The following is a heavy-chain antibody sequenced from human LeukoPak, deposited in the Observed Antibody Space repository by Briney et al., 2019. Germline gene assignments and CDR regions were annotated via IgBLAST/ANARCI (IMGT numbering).Heavy chain of an antibody. J-gene: IGHJ3*02. CDR1: GYTFTSYY. V-gene: IGHV1-46*01. CDR3: AREEAMIVVVPHDAFDI. CDR2: INPSGGST. Sequence: ASVKVSCKASGYTFTSYYMHWVRQAPGQGLEWMGIINPSGGSTSYAQKFQGRVTMTRDTSTSTVYMELSSLRSEDTAVYYCAREEAMIVVVPHDAFDIWGQGTMVTVSS. D-gene: IGHD3-22*01.